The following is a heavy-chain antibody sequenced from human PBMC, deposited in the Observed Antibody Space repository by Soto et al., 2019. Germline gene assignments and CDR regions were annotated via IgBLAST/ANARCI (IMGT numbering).Heavy chain of an antibody. CDR2: IIPIFGTA. CDR3: ARLGYCRGGTCSGEDY. V-gene: IGHV1-69*13. J-gene: IGHJ4*02. D-gene: IGHD2-15*01. Sequence: SVKVSCKASGGTFNSNAISWVRQAPGQGLEGMGGIIPIFGTADYAQKLQGRVTITADESTRTAYMELTSPRSEDTAIYYCARLGYCRGGTCSGEDYWGQGTLVTVSS. CDR1: GGTFNSNA.